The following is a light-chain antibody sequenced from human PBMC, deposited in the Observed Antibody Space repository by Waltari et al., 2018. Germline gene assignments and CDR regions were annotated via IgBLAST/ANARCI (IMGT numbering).Light chain of an antibody. V-gene: IGKV3-11*01. CDR2: DAT. Sequence: EIVLTQSPATLSLSPGERATLSCRASQSVSSYLAWYQPKPAQAPRLLIYDATNRATGIPARFSGSWSGTDFTLTISSLEPEDFAVYYCQQRSNWPPEITFGPGTKVDIK. CDR1: QSVSSY. J-gene: IGKJ3*01. CDR3: QQRSNWPPEIT.